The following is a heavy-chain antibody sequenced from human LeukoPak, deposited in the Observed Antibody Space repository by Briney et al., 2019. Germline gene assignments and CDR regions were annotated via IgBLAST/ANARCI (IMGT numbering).Heavy chain of an antibody. J-gene: IGHJ5*02. CDR2: INPNSGGT. CDR1: GYTFTGYY. Sequence: GASVKVSCKASGYTFTGYYMHWVRQAPGQGLEWMGWINPNSGGTNYAQKFQGRVTMTRDTSISTAYMELSRLRSDDTAVYYCARGLWSGFPSTQNWFDPWGQGTLVTVSS. D-gene: IGHD3-3*01. CDR3: ARGLWSGFPSTQNWFDP. V-gene: IGHV1-2*02.